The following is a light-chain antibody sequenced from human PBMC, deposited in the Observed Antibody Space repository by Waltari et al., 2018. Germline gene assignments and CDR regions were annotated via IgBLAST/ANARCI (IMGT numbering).Light chain of an antibody. V-gene: IGKV4-1*01. CDR1: ESVLFSSRNKNH. CDR2: WAS. Sequence: DIVMTQSPDSLAVSLGERATINCKSSESVLFSSRNKNHLAWYQQKPGHPPKLPLYWASNRESGVPDRFSGSGSGTDFTLTISSLQAEDVAIYYCQQYYDSPLTFGGGTKVEIK. J-gene: IGKJ4*01. CDR3: QQYYDSPLT.